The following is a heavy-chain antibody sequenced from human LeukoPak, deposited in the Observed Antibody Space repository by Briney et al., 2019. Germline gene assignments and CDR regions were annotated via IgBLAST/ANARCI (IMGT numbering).Heavy chain of an antibody. Sequence: GASVKVSCKASGYTFTSYGISWVRQAPGQGLEWMGWISAYNGNTNYAQKLQGRVTMTTDTSTSTAYMELRSLRSDDTAVYYCARGQETIYYDSSGYYPDDAFDIWGQGTMVTVSS. CDR3: ARGQETIYYDSSGYYPDDAFDI. D-gene: IGHD3-22*01. CDR1: GYTFTSYG. J-gene: IGHJ3*02. V-gene: IGHV1-18*01. CDR2: ISAYNGNT.